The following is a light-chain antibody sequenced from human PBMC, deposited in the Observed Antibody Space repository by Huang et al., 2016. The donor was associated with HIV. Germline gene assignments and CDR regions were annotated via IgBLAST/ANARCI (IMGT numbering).Light chain of an antibody. CDR2: DAC. CDR3: QQSSNWPPLT. V-gene: IGKV3-11*01. J-gene: IGKJ4*01. Sequence: EIVLTQSPATLSLSPGERATLSCRASQSVSKYLAWYQQKPGEAPGVLLYDACHRATGIPARVSGSGSGTDFTLTIHSLEPEDSAVYYCQQSSNWPPLTFGGGTKVEI. CDR1: QSVSKY.